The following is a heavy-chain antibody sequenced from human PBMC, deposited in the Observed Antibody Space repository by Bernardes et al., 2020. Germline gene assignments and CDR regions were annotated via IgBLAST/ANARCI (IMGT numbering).Heavy chain of an antibody. J-gene: IGHJ4*02. CDR2: ISGSAGST. CDR3: ARSRNYGEFGAILRGYYFDD. D-gene: IGHD4-17*01. Sequence: GVSLRLSCAASGYIFSSYAMTWVRQAPGKGLEWVSSISGSAGSTYYADSLKGRFTISRDNSKNTLYLQMNSLRADDTAVYYCARSRNYGEFGAILRGYYFDDCGQGTLGTVSS. V-gene: IGHV3-23*01. CDR1: GYIFSSYA.